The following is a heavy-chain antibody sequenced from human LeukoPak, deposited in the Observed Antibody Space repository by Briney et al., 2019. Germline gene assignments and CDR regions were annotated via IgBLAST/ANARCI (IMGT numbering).Heavy chain of an antibody. CDR1: GFTFSDYY. CDR3: AKGAGYYGSGRPFYYYYYMDV. D-gene: IGHD3-10*01. J-gene: IGHJ6*03. CDR2: ISSSGSTI. V-gene: IGHV3-11*04. Sequence: GGSLRLSCAASGFTFSDYYMSWIRQAPGKGLEWVSYISSSGSTIYYADSVKGRFTISRDNAKNSLYLQMNSLRAEDTAVYYCAKGAGYYGSGRPFYYYYYMDVWGKGTTVTISS.